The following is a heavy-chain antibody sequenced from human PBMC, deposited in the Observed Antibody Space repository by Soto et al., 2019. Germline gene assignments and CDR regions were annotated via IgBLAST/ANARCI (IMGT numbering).Heavy chain of an antibody. CDR2: IYYSGST. CDR3: ARGTYYYGSGSYSTTYYFDY. Sequence: SETLSLTCTFSGGSISIYYWSWIRQPPGKGLDWIGYIYYSGSTNYNPSLKSRVTISVDTSKNQFSLKLSSVTAADTAVYYCARGTYYYGSGSYSTTYYFDYWGQGTMVTVSS. CDR1: GGSISIYY. D-gene: IGHD3-10*01. V-gene: IGHV4-59*01. J-gene: IGHJ4*02.